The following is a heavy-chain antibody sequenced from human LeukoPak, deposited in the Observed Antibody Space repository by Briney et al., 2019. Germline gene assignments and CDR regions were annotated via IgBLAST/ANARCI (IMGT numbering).Heavy chain of an antibody. CDR3: ARIPPIDLLPAARLGDYYYYGMDV. D-gene: IGHD2-2*01. J-gene: IGHJ6*02. Sequence: SETLSLTCTVSGGSISSYYWSWIRQPPGKGLEWIGYIYYSGSTNYNPSLKSRVTISVDTSKNQFSLKLSSVTAADTAVYYCARIPPIDLLPAARLGDYYYYGMDVWGQGTTVTVSS. CDR2: IYYSGST. CDR1: GGSISSYY. V-gene: IGHV4-59*01.